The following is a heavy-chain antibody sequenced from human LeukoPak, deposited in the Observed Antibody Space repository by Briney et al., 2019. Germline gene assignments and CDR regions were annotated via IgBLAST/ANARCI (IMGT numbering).Heavy chain of an antibody. CDR1: GGSISSYY. D-gene: IGHD5-24*01. CDR2: IYYSGST. J-gene: IGHJ4*02. V-gene: IGHV4-59*01. CDR3: AREPRDGYNLFDY. Sequence: SETLSLTCTVSGGSISSYYWSWIRQPPGKGLEWIGYIYYSGSTNYNPSLKSRVTISVDTSKNQFSLKLSSVTAAGTAVYYCAREPRDGYNLFDYWGQGTLVTVSS.